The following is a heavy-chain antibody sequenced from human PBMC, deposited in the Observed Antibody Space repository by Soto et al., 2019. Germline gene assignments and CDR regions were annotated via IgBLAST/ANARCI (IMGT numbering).Heavy chain of an antibody. J-gene: IGHJ6*02. V-gene: IGHV4-4*02. CDR3: ARDDQIVVVPTSLGAMDV. CDR2: IYHSGST. Sequence: EPLSLTCAVYGGPISSNKWWSWVRQPPVKGLEWIGEIYHSGSTNYNPSLKSRVTISPDKSKNQFSLKLTYVTAADSAVYYCARDDQIVVVPTSLGAMDVWGQGTTVTVSS. D-gene: IGHD2-2*01. CDR1: GGPISSNKW.